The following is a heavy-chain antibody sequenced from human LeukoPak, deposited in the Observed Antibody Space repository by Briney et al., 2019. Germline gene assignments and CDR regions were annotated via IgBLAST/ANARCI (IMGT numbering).Heavy chain of an antibody. CDR3: VLAPNSNWFDF. CDR2: FHYTGSS. Sequence: SETLSLTCSVSGDSVSDFYWTWIRQSPGKGLEWIGNFHYTGSSNYNPSLESRVTMSIDRSRKQFFLRLNSVTAADTAVYYCVLAPNSNWFDFWGQGTLVTVSS. D-gene: IGHD2-8*01. V-gene: IGHV4-59*08. J-gene: IGHJ5*01. CDR1: GDSVSDFY.